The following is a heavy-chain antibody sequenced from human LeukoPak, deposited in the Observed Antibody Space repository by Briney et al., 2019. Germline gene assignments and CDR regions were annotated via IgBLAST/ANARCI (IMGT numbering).Heavy chain of an antibody. J-gene: IGHJ4*02. CDR1: GFTFRSYE. V-gene: IGHV3-48*03. Sequence: TGGSLRLSCAGSGFTFRSYEMNWVRQAPGKGLEWLSYISSSGNTIYYADSVKGRFTISRDNAKKSLYLQMNNLRAEDTALYDCAGEGVDFWSGYVVYWGQGTLVTVSS. D-gene: IGHD3-3*01. CDR3: AGEGVDFWSGYVVY. CDR2: ISSSGNTI.